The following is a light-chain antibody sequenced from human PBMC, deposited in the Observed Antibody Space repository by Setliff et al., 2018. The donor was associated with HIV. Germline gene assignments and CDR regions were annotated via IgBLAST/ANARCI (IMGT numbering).Light chain of an antibody. Sequence: QSALTQPASVSGSPGQSITISCTGTSSDIGSYDYVSWYQQHPGKAPKLIIYAVSSRPPGVSNRFSGSKSDNTASLTISGLQADDEADYYCSSYTVRSTPVFGTGTKV. CDR1: SSDIGSYDY. CDR2: AVS. CDR3: SSYTVRSTPV. J-gene: IGLJ1*01. V-gene: IGLV2-14*01.